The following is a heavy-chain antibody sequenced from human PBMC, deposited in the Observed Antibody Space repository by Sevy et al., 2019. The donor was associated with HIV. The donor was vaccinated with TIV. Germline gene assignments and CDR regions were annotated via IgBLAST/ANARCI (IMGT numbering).Heavy chain of an antibody. V-gene: IGHV3-48*01. CDR2: ISSTSNTI. CDR3: ARIGMITFGGAARGAFDI. D-gene: IGHD3-16*01. Sequence: GGSLRLSCTASGFTFGDYTVSWVRQAPGKGLEWVSYISSTSNTIYYADSVKGRFTISRDNADNSLYLQMKSLRAEDTALYYCARIGMITFGGAARGAFDIWGQGTMVTVSS. CDR1: GFTFGDYT. J-gene: IGHJ3*02.